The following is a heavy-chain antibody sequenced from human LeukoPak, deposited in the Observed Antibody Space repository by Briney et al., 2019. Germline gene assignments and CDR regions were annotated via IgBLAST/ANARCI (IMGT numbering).Heavy chain of an antibody. Sequence: PGGSLRLSCAASGFTFSSYGMHWVRQAPGKGLEWVAVIWYDGSNKYYADSVKGRFTISRDNSKNTLYLQMNSLRAEDTAVYYCASQRGGHYSYGFLYYFDYWGQGTLVTVSS. CDR3: ASQRGGHYSYGFLYYFDY. J-gene: IGHJ4*02. D-gene: IGHD5-18*01. CDR1: GFTFSSYG. V-gene: IGHV3-33*08. CDR2: IWYDGSNK.